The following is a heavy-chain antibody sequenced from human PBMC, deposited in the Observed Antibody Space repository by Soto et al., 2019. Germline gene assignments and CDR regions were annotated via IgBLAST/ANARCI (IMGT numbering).Heavy chain of an antibody. J-gene: IGHJ4*02. V-gene: IGHV3-15*07. CDR2: IKSKTDGGTT. CDR1: GVTLSNVW. Sequence: GGSLRLSCAVSGVTLSNVWTNWVRQAPGKGPEWVGRIKSKTDGGTTDYAGPVKGRFTISRDDSENTLYLQMNSLKTEDTAVYYCSHGYYQYFESWGQGTLVTVSS. D-gene: IGHD5-18*01. CDR3: SHGYYQYFES.